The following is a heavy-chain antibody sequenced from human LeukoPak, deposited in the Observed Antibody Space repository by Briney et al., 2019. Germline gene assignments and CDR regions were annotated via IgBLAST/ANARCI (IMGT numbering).Heavy chain of an antibody. CDR1: GFTFSDYY. CDR3: AKDPPYDFWSGYPDY. CDR2: ISGSGGST. Sequence: GGSLRLSCAASGFTFSDYYMNWVRQAPGKGLEWVSAISGSGGSTYYADSVKGRFTISRDNSKNTLYLQMNSLRAEDTAVYYCAKDPPYDFWSGYPDYWGQGTLVTVSS. D-gene: IGHD3-3*01. J-gene: IGHJ4*02. V-gene: IGHV3-23*01.